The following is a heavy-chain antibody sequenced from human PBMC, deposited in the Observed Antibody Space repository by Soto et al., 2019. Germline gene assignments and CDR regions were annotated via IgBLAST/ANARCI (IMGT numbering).Heavy chain of an antibody. CDR3: ATGPYDFWSGYYYY. D-gene: IGHD3-3*01. Sequence: EASVKVSCKVSGYTLTELSMHWVRQAPGKGLEWMGGFDPEDGETIYAQKFQGRVTMTEDTSTDTAYMELSSLRSEDTAVYYCATGPYDFWSGYYYYWGQGTLVTVSS. V-gene: IGHV1-24*01. J-gene: IGHJ4*02. CDR1: GYTLTELS. CDR2: FDPEDGET.